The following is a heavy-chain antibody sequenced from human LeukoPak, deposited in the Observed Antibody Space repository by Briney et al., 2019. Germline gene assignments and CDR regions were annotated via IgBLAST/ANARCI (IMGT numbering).Heavy chain of an antibody. CDR3: TTEEIPRGYPAYDY. Sequence: GGSLRLSCAASGFTFSNAWMSWVRQAPGKGLEWVGRIKSKTDGGTTDYAAPVKGRFTISRDDSKNTLYLQMNSLKTEDTAVYYCTTEEIPRGYPAYDYWGQGTLVTVSS. CDR2: IKSKTDGGTT. D-gene: IGHD1-1*01. V-gene: IGHV3-15*01. CDR1: GFTFSNAW. J-gene: IGHJ4*02.